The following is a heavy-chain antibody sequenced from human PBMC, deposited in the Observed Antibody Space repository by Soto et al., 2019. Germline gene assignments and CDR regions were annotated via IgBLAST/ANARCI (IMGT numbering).Heavy chain of an antibody. Sequence: GGSLRLSCAASGFTFSSYGMHWIRQAPGKWLEWVAVISYDGSNKYYADSVKGRFTISRDNSKNTLYLQMNSLGAEDTAVYYCAKDLKAAAGSLGYWGQEXLVTVSS. J-gene: IGHJ4*02. CDR1: GFTFSSYG. CDR2: ISYDGSNK. CDR3: AKDLKAAAGSLGY. V-gene: IGHV3-30*18. D-gene: IGHD6-13*01.